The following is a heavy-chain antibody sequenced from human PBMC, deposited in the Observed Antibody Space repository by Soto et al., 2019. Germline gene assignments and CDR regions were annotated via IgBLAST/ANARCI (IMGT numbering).Heavy chain of an antibody. CDR2: VFWDGGE. J-gene: IGHJ4*02. Sequence: QITLRESGPSLVKPTETLTLTCTFSGFSLTTTGVGVGRIRQPPGKALEWLAVVFWDGGERYSPSLKSRVTITKDTSKDQVVFTMTNMDPADTATYYCTQVYGSGSWGWYFHSWGQGTLVTVSS. V-gene: IGHV2-5*02. CDR1: GFSLTTTGVG. D-gene: IGHD1-26*01. CDR3: TQVYGSGSWGWYFHS.